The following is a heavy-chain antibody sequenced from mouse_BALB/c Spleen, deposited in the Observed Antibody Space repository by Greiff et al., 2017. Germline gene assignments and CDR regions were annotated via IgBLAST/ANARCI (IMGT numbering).Heavy chain of an antibody. V-gene: IGHV5-6-5*01. CDR1: GFTFSSYA. Sequence: DVKLVESGGGLVKPGGSLKLSCAASGFTFSSYAMSWVRQTPEKRLEWVASISSGGSTYYPDSVKGRFTISRDNARNILYLQMSSLRSEDTAMYYCARGGDYYGRSPYFDYWGQGTTLTVSS. D-gene: IGHD1-1*01. J-gene: IGHJ2*01. CDR3: ARGGDYYGRSPYFDY. CDR2: ISSGGST.